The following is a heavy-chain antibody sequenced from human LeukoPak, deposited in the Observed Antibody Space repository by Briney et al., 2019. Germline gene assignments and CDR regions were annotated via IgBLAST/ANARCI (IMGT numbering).Heavy chain of an antibody. CDR3: AGRGYSAYDSPYYFDS. D-gene: IGHD5-12*01. Sequence: PGGSLRLSCAASGFTVSSNYMSWVRQAPGKGLEWVSVIYSGEYTYYADSVKGRFTVFRDNSKNTLYLQMNSRRAEDTPVYYCAGRGYSAYDSPYYFDSWGQGTLVTVSS. CDR1: GFTVSSNY. J-gene: IGHJ4*02. V-gene: IGHV3-53*01. CDR2: IYSGEYT.